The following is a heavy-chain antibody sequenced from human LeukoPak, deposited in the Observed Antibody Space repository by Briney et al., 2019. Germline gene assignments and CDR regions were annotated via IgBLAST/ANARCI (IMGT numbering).Heavy chain of an antibody. V-gene: IGHV3-15*01. J-gene: IGHJ4*02. CDR1: GFTFSNAW. CDR2: IKSKTDGGTT. D-gene: IGHD3-10*01. Sequence: KSGGSLRLSCAASGFTFSNAWLSWVRQAPGKGLEWPGRIKSKTDGGTTDYAAPVKGRSTISRDDSKYTLDLQMNSLRTEDTAVYYCTTALRGIIYWGQGTLVTVSS. CDR3: TTALRGIIY.